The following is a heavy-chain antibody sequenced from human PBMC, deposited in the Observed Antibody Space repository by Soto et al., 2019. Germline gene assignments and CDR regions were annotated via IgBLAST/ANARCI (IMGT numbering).Heavy chain of an antibody. CDR1: GGTFSRYA. J-gene: IGHJ5*02. CDR3: ARAIVGHTTTGCLDV. CDR2: IIPIFGTA. Sequence: SVKVSCQASGGTFSRYAISWVRQAPGQGLAWMGGIIPIFGTANYAQKFQGRVTITADESTSTAYMELSSLRFEDTAVDYCARAIVGHTTTGCLDVWGQGTLVTVSS. V-gene: IGHV1-69*13. D-gene: IGHD1-26*01.